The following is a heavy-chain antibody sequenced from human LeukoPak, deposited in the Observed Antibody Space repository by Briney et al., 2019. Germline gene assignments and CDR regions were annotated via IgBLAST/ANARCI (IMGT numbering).Heavy chain of an antibody. CDR2: MNPNSGNT. J-gene: IGHJ4*02. V-gene: IGHV1-8*01. Sequence: ASVKVSCKASGYTFTSYDINWVRQATGQGLEWMGWMNPNSGNTGYAQKFQGRVTMTRNTSISTAYMELSSLRSDDTAVYYCARELIDFRDHTNTGFFDSWGQGTLVTVSS. CDR3: ARELIDFRDHTNTGFFDS. CDR1: GYTFTSYD. D-gene: IGHD3/OR15-3a*01.